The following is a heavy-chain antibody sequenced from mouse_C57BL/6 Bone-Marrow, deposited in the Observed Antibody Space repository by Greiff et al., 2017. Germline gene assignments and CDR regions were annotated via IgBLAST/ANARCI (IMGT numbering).Heavy chain of an antibody. CDR3: ARDGSFDV. J-gene: IGHJ1*03. D-gene: IGHD1-1*01. CDR1: GYTFTSYW. CDR2: IDPSDSYT. Sequence: VQLQQPGAELVKPGASVKLSCKASGYTFTSYWMQWVKQRPGQGLEWIGEIDPSDSYTNYNQKFKGKATLTVDTSSSTAYMQLSSLTSEDCAVYYCARDGSFDVWGTGTTVTVSS. V-gene: IGHV1-50*01.